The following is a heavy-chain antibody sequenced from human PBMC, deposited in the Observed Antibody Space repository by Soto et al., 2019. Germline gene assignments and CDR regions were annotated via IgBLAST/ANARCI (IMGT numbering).Heavy chain of an antibody. CDR1: GFTFSNFA. CDR3: AKAYDYIWRSYPRELDY. CDR2: ISRTGGAA. D-gene: IGHD3-16*02. V-gene: IGHV3-23*01. J-gene: IGHJ4*02. Sequence: EVQLLESGGGLVQPVGSLRLSCAASGFTFSNFAMFWVRQAPGKGLEWVSSISRTGGAAHYAHSVNGRFTISRDNSKNELFLQMDSLRAEDTAVYYCAKAYDYIWRSYPRELDYWGQGTLVTVSS.